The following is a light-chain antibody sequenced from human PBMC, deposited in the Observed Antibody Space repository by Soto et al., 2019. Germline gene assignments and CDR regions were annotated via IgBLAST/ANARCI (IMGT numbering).Light chain of an antibody. V-gene: IGKV3-20*01. CDR1: QSVSSN. J-gene: IGKJ3*01. Sequence: EIALTQSPGTLSVSPGERATLSCRASQSVSSNLAWYQQKPGQAPRLLIYGASSRATGIPDRFSGSGFGTDFTLTISRLEPEDFAVYYCQHYDISLFAFGPGTKEDIK. CDR2: GAS. CDR3: QHYDISLFA.